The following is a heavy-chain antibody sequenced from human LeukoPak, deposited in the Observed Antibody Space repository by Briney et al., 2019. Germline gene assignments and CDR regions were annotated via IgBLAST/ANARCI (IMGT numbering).Heavy chain of an antibody. CDR1: GFTFSSNG. V-gene: IGHV3-33*01. CDR3: ARRSSMSPGQDYYYYMDV. CDR2: IWSDGSIK. D-gene: IGHD6-6*01. Sequence: GGSLRLSCAASGFTFSSNGMHWVRQAPGKGLEWVTVIWSDGSIKYYADSVKGRFTISRDNSKNTLYLQMNSLRAEDTAVYYCARRSSMSPGQDYYYYMDVWGKGTTVTVSS. J-gene: IGHJ6*03.